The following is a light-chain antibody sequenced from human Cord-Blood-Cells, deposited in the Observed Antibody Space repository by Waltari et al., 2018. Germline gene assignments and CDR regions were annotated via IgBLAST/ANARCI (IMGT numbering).Light chain of an antibody. CDR3: QQYGSSPRT. J-gene: IGKJ2*01. V-gene: IGKV3-20*01. Sequence: EIVLTQSPRTLPLSPGERATLSCRASQSLRSSYLAWYQQKPGQAPRLLIYGASSRATGIPDRFSGSGSGTDFTITISRLEPEDVAVYYCQQYGSSPRTFGQGTKLEIK. CDR1: QSLRSSY. CDR2: GAS.